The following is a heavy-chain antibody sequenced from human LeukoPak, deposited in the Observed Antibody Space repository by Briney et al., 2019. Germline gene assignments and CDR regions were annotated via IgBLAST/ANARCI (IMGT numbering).Heavy chain of an antibody. J-gene: IGHJ4*02. Sequence: GESLKISCQTSGFGFTNYWIAWVRQRPGHGLEWMGIISPADSDTRYSPSFQGQVTISGDKSISTAYLQWSSLRASDTAMYYCARGVEMASDFDYWGQGTLVTVSS. D-gene: IGHD5-24*01. V-gene: IGHV5-51*01. CDR2: ISPADSDT. CDR1: GFGFTNYW. CDR3: ARGVEMASDFDY.